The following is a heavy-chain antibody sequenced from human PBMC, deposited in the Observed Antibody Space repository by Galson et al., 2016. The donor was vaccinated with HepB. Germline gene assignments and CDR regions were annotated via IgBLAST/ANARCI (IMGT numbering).Heavy chain of an antibody. CDR3: AKGNIVQVPAAPYA. J-gene: IGHJ1*01. V-gene: IGHV3-23*01. Sequence: LRLSCAASGFTFSDYAMSWVRQAPGKGLEWVSSISGSGDSTYYADAVKGRFTIPRDNSRNTLYLQMDSLRAEDTAVHYCAKGNIVQVPAAPYAWGQGALVIVSS. CDR1: GFTFSDYA. D-gene: IGHD2-2*01. CDR2: ISGSGDST.